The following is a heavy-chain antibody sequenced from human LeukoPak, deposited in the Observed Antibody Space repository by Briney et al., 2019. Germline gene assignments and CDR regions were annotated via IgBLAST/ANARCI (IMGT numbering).Heavy chain of an antibody. J-gene: IGHJ4*02. V-gene: IGHV4-30-2*01. Sequence: SETLSLTCTVSGGSISSGGYYWSWIRQPPGKGLEWIGYIYHSGSTYYNPSLKSRVTISVDRSKNQFSLKLSSVTAADTAVYYCARTYSSGWMYYFDYWGQGTLVTVSS. CDR2: IYHSGST. CDR1: GGSISSGGYY. CDR3: ARTYSSGWMYYFDY. D-gene: IGHD6-19*01.